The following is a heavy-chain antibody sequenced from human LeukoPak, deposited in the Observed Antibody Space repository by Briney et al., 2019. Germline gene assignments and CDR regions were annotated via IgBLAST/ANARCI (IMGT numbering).Heavy chain of an antibody. Sequence: GESLRLSCSASGFTLSCNYMRWVRQATGRGLEWVSAISGSGGSKYYADTVKGRFTISRDNSKKTLYLQSNSLRAEDTAVYYCAKDPLSGSYYGVRGDAFDIWGQGTMVTVSS. V-gene: IGHV3-23*01. CDR2: ISGSGGSK. CDR1: GFTLSCNY. J-gene: IGHJ3*02. CDR3: AKDPLSGSYYGVRGDAFDI. D-gene: IGHD1-26*01.